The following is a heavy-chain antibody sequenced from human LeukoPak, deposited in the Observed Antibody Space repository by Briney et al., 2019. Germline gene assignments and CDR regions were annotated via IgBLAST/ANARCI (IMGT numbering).Heavy chain of an antibody. J-gene: IGHJ4*02. CDR2: IYTSGSA. CDR1: GGSISSYY. CDR3: ARSELNDYFKY. D-gene: IGHD1-7*01. V-gene: IGHV4-4*07. Sequence: PSETLSLTCTVSGGSISSYYWSWIRQPAGKGLEWIGRIYTSGSANYNPSLKSRVTISVDTSRNQFSLKLSSVTAADTAMYYCARSELNDYFKYWGQGILVTVST.